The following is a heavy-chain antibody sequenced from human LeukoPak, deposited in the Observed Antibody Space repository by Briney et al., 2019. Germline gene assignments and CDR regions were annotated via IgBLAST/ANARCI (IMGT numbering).Heavy chain of an antibody. CDR3: ARATRYCSSTSCYYLFDY. J-gene: IGHJ4*02. V-gene: IGHV3-21*01. CDR2: ISSSSSYI. Sequence: GGSLRLSCAASGFTFSSYSMNWVRQAPGKGLEWVSSISSSSSYIYYADSVKGRFTISRDNAKNSLYLQMNSLRAEDTAVYYCARATRYCSSTSCYYLFDYWGQGTLVTVSS. D-gene: IGHD2-2*01. CDR1: GFTFSSYS.